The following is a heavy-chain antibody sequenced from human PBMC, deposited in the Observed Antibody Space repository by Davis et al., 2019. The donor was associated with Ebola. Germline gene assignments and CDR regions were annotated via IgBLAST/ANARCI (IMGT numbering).Heavy chain of an antibody. CDR2: IGWDDDK. V-gene: IGHV2-70*12. Sequence: SGPTLVTPTQTLTLTCTFSGFSLNTGGMCVSWIRPPPGKALEWLALIGWDDDKYYSTSLKPRLTVSKDTSKNQVVLTMTNMDPVDTATYYCAHRLGRFGEWNFDYWGLGTLVTVSS. D-gene: IGHD3-10*01. CDR1: GFSLNTGGMC. J-gene: IGHJ4*02. CDR3: AHRLGRFGEWNFDY.